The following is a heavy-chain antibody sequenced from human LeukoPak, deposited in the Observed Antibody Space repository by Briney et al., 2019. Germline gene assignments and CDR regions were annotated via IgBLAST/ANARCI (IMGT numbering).Heavy chain of an antibody. CDR2: IYHSGKT. CDR3: ARDHQWLGSYWYFDL. Sequence: ASETLSLTCTVSGYSISSGYYWGWIRQPPGMGLEWIGSIYHSGKTYYNPSLKSRVTISLDTSKNHFSLKLSSVTAADTAVYYCARDHQWLGSYWYFDLWGRGTLVTVSS. CDR1: GYSISSGYY. J-gene: IGHJ2*01. V-gene: IGHV4-38-2*02. D-gene: IGHD6-19*01.